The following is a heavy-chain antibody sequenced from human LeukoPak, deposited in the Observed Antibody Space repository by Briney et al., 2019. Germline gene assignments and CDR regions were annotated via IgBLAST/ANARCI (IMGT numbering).Heavy chain of an antibody. V-gene: IGHV1-2*02. Sequence: ASVKVSCKAPAYTFTDYYVHWVRQAPGQGLEWMGWSHPSSGGAGYAQKFQGRVIMTSDTSISTAYMQLTRLRSDDTAVYYCAIKRIRGNPFDYWGQGTLVTVSS. CDR1: AYTFTDYY. CDR2: SHPSSGGA. CDR3: AIKRIRGNPFDY. D-gene: IGHD2/OR15-2a*01. J-gene: IGHJ4*02.